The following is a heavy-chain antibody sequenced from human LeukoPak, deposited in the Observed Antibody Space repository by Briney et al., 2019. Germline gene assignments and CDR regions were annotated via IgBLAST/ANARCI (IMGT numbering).Heavy chain of an antibody. D-gene: IGHD4-17*01. V-gene: IGHV3-23*01. J-gene: IGHJ4*02. CDR2: ISGSGGST. Sequence: GGSLRLSCAASGFTFSSYAMSWVRQAPGKGLEWVSAISGSGGSTYYADSVKGRFTISRDNAKNSLYLQMNSLRAEDTAVYYCARESDDYAQLDYWGQGTLVTVSS. CDR3: ARESDDYAQLDY. CDR1: GFTFSSYA.